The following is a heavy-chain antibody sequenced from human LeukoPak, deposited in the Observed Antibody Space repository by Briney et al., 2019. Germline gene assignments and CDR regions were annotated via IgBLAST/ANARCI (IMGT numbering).Heavy chain of an antibody. V-gene: IGHV3-30*03. J-gene: IGHJ4*02. Sequence: PGRPLRLSFAASGCTFSCYGMHWVRQAPGKGLEWVIVISYDGSKKYYADSVKGRFTISRDNSKNTLYLQLNSLRAEDTAVHYCARVRGASSSSWYFDYWGQGTLVTVSS. CDR3: ARVRGASSSSWYFDY. CDR1: GCTFSCYG. CDR2: ISYDGSKK. D-gene: IGHD6-13*01.